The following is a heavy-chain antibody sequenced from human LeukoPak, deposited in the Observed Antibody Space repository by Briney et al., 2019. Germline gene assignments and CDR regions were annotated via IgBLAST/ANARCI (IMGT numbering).Heavy chain of an antibody. CDR3: TTEFGSGYYFDY. J-gene: IGHJ4*02. CDR1: GFSFSHAW. D-gene: IGHD3-10*01. CDR2: IKSKTDGGAT. Sequence: GGSLRLSCTASGFSFSHAWMSWVRQAPGKGLEWVGRIKSKTDGGATDYAAPVKGRFTISRDDSKNTLYLQMNSLKTEDTAVYYCTTEFGSGYYFDYWGQGTLVTVSS. V-gene: IGHV3-15*01.